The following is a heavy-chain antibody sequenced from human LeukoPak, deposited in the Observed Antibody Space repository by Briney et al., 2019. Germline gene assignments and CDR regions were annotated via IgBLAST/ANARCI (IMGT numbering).Heavy chain of an antibody. CDR3: ASDAGHAFYF. Sequence: GGSLRLSCAASGFTFSSAWMHWVRQAPGKGLVWVSRTYSDGSSKTYADSVKGRFTISRDNAKNTLYLQMNSLRGEDTAMYYCASDAGHAFYFWGQGTMVTVSS. V-gene: IGHV3-74*01. CDR1: GFTFSSAW. CDR2: TYSDGSSK. J-gene: IGHJ3*01.